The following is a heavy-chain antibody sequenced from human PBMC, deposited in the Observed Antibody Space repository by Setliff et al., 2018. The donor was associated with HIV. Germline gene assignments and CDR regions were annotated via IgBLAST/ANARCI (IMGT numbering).Heavy chain of an antibody. V-gene: IGHV4-59*01. J-gene: IGHJ5*02. D-gene: IGHD1-26*01. CDR1: GASTSNDY. CDR3: ARGGTSSNWFDP. CDR2: ISSSGST. Sequence: PSETLSLTCTVSGASTSNDYWNWIRQSPGKGLEWIGYISSSGSTNSNPSLKSRVTISVDMSNTQIFLSLTSVTAADTAVYYCARGGTSSNWFDPWGQGTLVTVSS.